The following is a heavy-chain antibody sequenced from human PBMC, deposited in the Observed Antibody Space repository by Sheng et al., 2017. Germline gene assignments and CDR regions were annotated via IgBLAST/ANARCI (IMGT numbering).Heavy chain of an antibody. CDR1: GGSFSGYY. J-gene: IGHJ6*02. CDR3: ARGHIVVVPAANQNNDYYGMDV. D-gene: IGHD2-2*01. CDR2: INHSGST. V-gene: IGHV4-34*01. Sequence: QVQLQQWGAGLLKPSETLSLTCAVYGGSFSGYYWSWIRQPPGKGLEWIGEINHSGSTNYNPSLKSRVTISVDTSKNQFSLKLSSVTAADTAVYYCARGHIVVVPAANQNNDYYGMDVWGQGTTVTVS.